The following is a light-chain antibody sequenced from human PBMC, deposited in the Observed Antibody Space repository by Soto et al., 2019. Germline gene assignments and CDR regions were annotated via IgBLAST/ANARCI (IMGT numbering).Light chain of an antibody. CDR3: QQRYKTSLSS. V-gene: IGKV1-39*01. CDR1: QSISSY. Sequence: DIQMTQSPSSLSASVGDRVTITCRASQSISSYLNWYQQKPGKAPKFLIFPASSLQSGVPSRFSGSGSGTDFTLTITSLQPEDSATYHCQQRYKTSLSSFGQGTKVDIK. J-gene: IGKJ2*01. CDR2: PAS.